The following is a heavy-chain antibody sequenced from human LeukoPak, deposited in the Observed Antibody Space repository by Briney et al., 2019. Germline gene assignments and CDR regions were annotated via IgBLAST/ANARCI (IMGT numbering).Heavy chain of an antibody. CDR2: ISGSGGST. V-gene: IGHV3-23*01. CDR1: GFTFSSYA. D-gene: IGHD4-17*01. CDR3: AKDLLYGDYLGYYYYMDV. Sequence: GGSLRLSCAASGFTFSSYAMSWVRQAPGKGLEWVSAISGSGGSTYYADSVKGRFTISRDNSKNTLYLQMNSLRAEDTAVYYCAKDLLYGDYLGYYYYMDVWGKGTTVTVSS. J-gene: IGHJ6*03.